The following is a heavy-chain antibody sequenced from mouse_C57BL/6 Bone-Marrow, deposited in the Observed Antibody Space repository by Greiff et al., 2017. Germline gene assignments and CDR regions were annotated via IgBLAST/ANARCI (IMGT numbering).Heavy chain of an antibody. D-gene: IGHD2-10*02. V-gene: IGHV1-74*01. CDR3: DRGRRYGSYPFAY. CDR2: IHPSVSDT. Sequence: PGQGLEWIGRIHPSVSDTNYNPKFMGKATLTVDNSSSPASLQLSSLTSEDAAVYYCDRGRRYGSYPFAYWGQGSLVTVSA. J-gene: IGHJ3*01.